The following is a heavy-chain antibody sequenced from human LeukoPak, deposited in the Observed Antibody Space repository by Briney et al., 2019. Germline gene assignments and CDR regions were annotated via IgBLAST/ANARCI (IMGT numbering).Heavy chain of an antibody. J-gene: IGHJ6*02. D-gene: IGHD3-10*01. V-gene: IGHV3-23*01. CDR2: LTGSGTST. Sequence: GGSLRLSCAASGFTFSSYAMSWVRQAPGKGLEWVSALTGSGTSTYHADSVKGRFTISRDNSKNTLYLQMNSLRAEDTAVYYCAKAALVRGVIIPYYYYSMDVWGQGTTVTVSS. CDR1: GFTFSSYA. CDR3: AKAALVRGVIIPYYYYSMDV.